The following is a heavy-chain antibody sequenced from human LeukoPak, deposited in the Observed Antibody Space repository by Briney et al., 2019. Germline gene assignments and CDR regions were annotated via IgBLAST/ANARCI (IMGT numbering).Heavy chain of an antibody. CDR2: ISTSSSYI. CDR1: GFTFNTYS. J-gene: IGHJ6*03. D-gene: IGHD1-26*01. Sequence: GGSLRLSCAASGFTFNTYSMNWVRQAPGKGLEWVSSISTSSSYIYYADSVKGRFTISRDNSKNTLYLQMGSLRAEDMAVYYCARDSGSYYYHYYYMDVWGKGTTVTISS. CDR3: ARDSGSYYYHYYYMDV. V-gene: IGHV3-21*01.